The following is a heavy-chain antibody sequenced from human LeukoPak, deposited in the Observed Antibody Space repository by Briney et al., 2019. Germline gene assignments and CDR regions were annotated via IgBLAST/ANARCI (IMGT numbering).Heavy chain of an antibody. Sequence: GGSLRLSCAASGFTVSSNYMSWVRQAPGKGLEWVSVIYSGGSTYYADSVKGRFTISRDNSKNTLYLQMNSLRAEDTAVYYCVYCSGGSCYGAFDIWGQGTMVTVSS. D-gene: IGHD2-15*01. J-gene: IGHJ3*02. CDR3: VYCSGGSCYGAFDI. CDR1: GFTVSSNY. CDR2: IYSGGST. V-gene: IGHV3-66*01.